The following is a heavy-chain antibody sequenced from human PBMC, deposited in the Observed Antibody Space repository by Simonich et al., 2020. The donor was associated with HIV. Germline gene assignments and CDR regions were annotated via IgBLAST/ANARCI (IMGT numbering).Heavy chain of an antibody. CDR3: ARSSWENYFYMDV. D-gene: IGHD1-26*01. CDR1: GGSITSSSYY. CDR2: IFYSGIT. J-gene: IGHJ6*03. Sequence: HLQLQESGPGLVKPSETLSLTCTVSGGSITSSSYYWGWIRQPPGKGLEWIGTIFYSGITYYNSHLKSRGTISVDTSKNQFSLKLISVTAADTAVYYCARSSWENYFYMDVWGIGTTVTVSS. V-gene: IGHV4-39*01.